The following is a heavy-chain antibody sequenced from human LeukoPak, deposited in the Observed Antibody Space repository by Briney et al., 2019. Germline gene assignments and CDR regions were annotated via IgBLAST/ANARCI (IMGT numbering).Heavy chain of an antibody. CDR3: AKVWASGWYPIDY. V-gene: IGHV3-74*01. CDR1: GFTFSSYW. CDR2: INTDGSST. D-gene: IGHD6-19*01. J-gene: IGHJ4*02. Sequence: GGSLRLSCAASGFTFSSYWMHWVRQAPGKGLVWVSRINTDGSSTSYADSVKGRFTIFRDNAKNTLYLQMNSLRAEDTAVYYCAKVWASGWYPIDYWGQGTLVTVSS.